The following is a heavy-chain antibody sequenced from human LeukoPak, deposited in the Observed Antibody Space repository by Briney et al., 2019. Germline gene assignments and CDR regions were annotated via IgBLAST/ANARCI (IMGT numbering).Heavy chain of an antibody. CDR2: ISSSSSYI. CDR1: GFTFSSYS. V-gene: IGHV3-21*01. J-gene: IGHJ4*02. D-gene: IGHD4-17*01. Sequence: SGGSLRLSYAASGFTFSSYSMNWVRQAPGKGLEWVSSISSSSSYIYYADSVKGRFTISRDNAKNSLYLQMNSLRAEDTAVYYCAREVGADYGDYERDYWGQGTLVTVSS. CDR3: AREVGADYGDYERDY.